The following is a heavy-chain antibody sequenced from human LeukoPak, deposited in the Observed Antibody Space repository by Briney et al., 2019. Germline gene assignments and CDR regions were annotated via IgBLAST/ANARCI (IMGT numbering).Heavy chain of an antibody. Sequence: PSETLSLTCTVSGGSISSYYWSWIRQPPGKGLEWIGYIYYSGSTNYNPSLKSRVTISVDTSKNQFSLKLSSVTAADTAVYYCARDSGCSSTSCYGGCNWFDPWGQGTLVTVSS. CDR2: IYYSGST. V-gene: IGHV4-59*12. D-gene: IGHD2-2*01. CDR3: ARDSGCSSTSCYGGCNWFDP. J-gene: IGHJ5*02. CDR1: GGSISSYY.